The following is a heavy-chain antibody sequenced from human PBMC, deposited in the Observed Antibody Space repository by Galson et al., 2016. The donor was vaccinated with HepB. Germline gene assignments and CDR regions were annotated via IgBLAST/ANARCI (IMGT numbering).Heavy chain of an antibody. J-gene: IGHJ3*02. V-gene: IGHV3-72*01. CDR1: GFTFSDHD. Sequence: SLRLSCAASGFTFSDHDIDWVRQGPGKGLEWVGLTRRKAEGYTTEYAASGKGRFTVSRDHPKNSVYLQMNSLKTEDTAVYYCARRIVGPNDAFDIWGQGKKVTVSS. D-gene: IGHD1-26*01. CDR2: TRRKAEGYTT. CDR3: ARRIVGPNDAFDI.